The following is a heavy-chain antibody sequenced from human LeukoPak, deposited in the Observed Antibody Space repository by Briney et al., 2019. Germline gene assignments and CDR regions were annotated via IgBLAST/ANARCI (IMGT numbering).Heavy chain of an antibody. Sequence: SETLSLTCTVSGGSITSSSYYWGWIRQPPGKGLEWIGSIFYSGSTYYNPSLKSRVTISVVTSKTQFSLKLSSVTAADTAVYYCAKQQLVRCFDYWGQGTLVTVSS. D-gene: IGHD6-13*01. CDR1: GGSITSSSYY. CDR3: AKQQLVRCFDY. J-gene: IGHJ4*02. CDR2: IFYSGST. V-gene: IGHV4-39*01.